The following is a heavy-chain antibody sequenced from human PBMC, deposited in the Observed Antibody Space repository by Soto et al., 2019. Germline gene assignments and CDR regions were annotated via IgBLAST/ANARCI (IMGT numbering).Heavy chain of an antibody. V-gene: IGHV3-23*01. J-gene: IGHJ4*02. CDR2: ISNGDST. D-gene: IGHD6-13*01. Sequence: EVQLLDSGGGLVQPGGSLRLSCVTSGFTFSTYAMSWVRQAPGKGLEWVSTISNGDSTYYADSVKGRFTISRDNSRNTLYLQMSSLRVEDTAIYYCARDALWIAAAGTIDYWGQGTLVTVSS. CDR3: ARDALWIAAAGTIDY. CDR1: GFTFSTYA.